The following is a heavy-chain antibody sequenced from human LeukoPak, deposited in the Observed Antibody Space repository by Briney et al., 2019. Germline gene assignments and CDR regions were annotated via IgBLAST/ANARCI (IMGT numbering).Heavy chain of an antibody. J-gene: IGHJ5*02. Sequence: QAGGSLRLSCAASGFTFSSYAMHWVRQAPGKGLEWVAVISYDGSNKYYADSVKGRFTISRDNSKNTLYLQMNSLRAEDTAVYYCARDLASKGNYYGSGSLQLDPWGQGTLVTVSS. CDR1: GFTFSSYA. V-gene: IGHV3-30*04. D-gene: IGHD3-10*01. CDR3: ARDLASKGNYYGSGSLQLDP. CDR2: ISYDGSNK.